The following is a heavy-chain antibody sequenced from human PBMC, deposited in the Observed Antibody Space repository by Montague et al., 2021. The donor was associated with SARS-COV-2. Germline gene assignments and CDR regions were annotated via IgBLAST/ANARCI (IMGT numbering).Heavy chain of an antibody. CDR3: AREGLHNWFDP. CDR1: NGSINSYY. J-gene: IGHJ5*02. CDR2: IYYRGST. Sequence: SETLSLTCAVSNGSINSYYWSWFRQPPGKRLEWIGYIYYRGSTNYNPSLERRVTMSIDTSKNQFSLKLRSVTAAAAAVYFCAREGLHNWFDPWGQGTLVIVSS. V-gene: IGHV4-59*01.